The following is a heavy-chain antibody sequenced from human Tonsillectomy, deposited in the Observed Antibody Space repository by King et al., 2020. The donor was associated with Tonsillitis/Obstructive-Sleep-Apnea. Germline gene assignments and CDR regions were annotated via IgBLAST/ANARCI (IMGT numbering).Heavy chain of an antibody. J-gene: IGHJ3*02. CDR1: GGPISSSSYY. CDR2: IYYSGIT. D-gene: IGHD2-2*02. CDR3: ARCPGGSTSGYKDDAFDI. V-gene: IGHV4-39*01. Sequence: QLQESGPGLVKPSETLSLTCTVSGGPISSSSYYWGWLRQPPGKGLEWTGTIYYSGITYYNPSLKSRVTISVDTSQNQFSLRLSSVTAADTAVYYCARCPGGSTSGYKDDAFDIWGQGTMVTVSS.